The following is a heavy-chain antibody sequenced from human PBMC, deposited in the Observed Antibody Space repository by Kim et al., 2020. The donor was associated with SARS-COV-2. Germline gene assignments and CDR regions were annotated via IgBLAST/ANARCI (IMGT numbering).Heavy chain of an antibody. D-gene: IGHD4-17*01. J-gene: IGHJ4*02. V-gene: IGHV2-5*01. Sequence: RYSPSLNSRLTITKDTSKNQVVLTMTNMDPVDTATYYCAHGQYGDDSFDYWGQGTLVTVSS. CDR3: AHGQYGDDSFDY.